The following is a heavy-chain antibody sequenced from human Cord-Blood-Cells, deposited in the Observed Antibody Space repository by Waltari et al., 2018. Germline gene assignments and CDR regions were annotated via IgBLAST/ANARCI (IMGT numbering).Heavy chain of an antibody. CDR3: ARDNRARACIASAGAFDI. CDR1: GYTFTSYY. D-gene: IGHD6-13*01. Sequence: QVQLVQSGAEVKKPGASVKVSCKASGYTFTSYYMHWVRQAPGQGLEWMGIINPSGGSTSYPQKFQGRVTMTSDTSTSTGNMELSSLRSEGTALYYCARDNRARACIASAGAFDIWGQGTMGTVSS. V-gene: IGHV1-46*01. CDR2: INPSGGST. J-gene: IGHJ3*02.